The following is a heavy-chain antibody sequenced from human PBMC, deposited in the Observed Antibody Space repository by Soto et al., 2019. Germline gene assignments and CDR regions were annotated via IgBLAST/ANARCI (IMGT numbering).Heavy chain of an antibody. J-gene: IGHJ3*01. Sequence: QVQLVQSGAEVKKPGSSVKVSCKAAGGTFSSNAITWVRQAPGQGLEWMGGVIPLFQTSTYAQNFQDRVTITADESTSTAYMELSSLRSEDTAVYYCARGGNYYDKRPFDVWGQGTMVTVSS. CDR2: VIPLFQTS. V-gene: IGHV1-69*01. D-gene: IGHD3-22*01. CDR3: ARGGNYYDKRPFDV. CDR1: GGTFSSNA.